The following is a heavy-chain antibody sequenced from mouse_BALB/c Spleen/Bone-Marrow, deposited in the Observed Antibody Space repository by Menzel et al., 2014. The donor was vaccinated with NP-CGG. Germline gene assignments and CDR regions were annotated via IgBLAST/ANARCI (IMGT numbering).Heavy chain of an antibody. CDR2: IDTXDSYT. Sequence: QVHVKQSGAELVMPGASVKMSCKASGYTFTDYWMHWVKQRPGQGLEWIGAIDTXDSYTSYNQKFKGKATLTVDESSSTAYMQLSSLTSEDSAVYYCARKYDYYYAMDYWGQGTSVTVSS. J-gene: IGHJ4*01. CDR3: ARKYDYYYAMDY. CDR1: GYTFTDYW. V-gene: IGHV1-69*01. D-gene: IGHD2-4*01.